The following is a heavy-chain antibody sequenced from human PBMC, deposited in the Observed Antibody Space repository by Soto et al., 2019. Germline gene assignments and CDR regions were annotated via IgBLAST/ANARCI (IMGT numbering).Heavy chain of an antibody. CDR2: IYWNDDK. D-gene: IGHD6-6*01. CDR3: AHRRAARPYYYYGMDV. Sequence: QITLKESGPTLVNPTQTLTLTCTFSGFSLSTSGVGVGWIRQPPGKALEWLALIYWNDDKRYSPSLKSRLTITKDTSKNQVVLTMTNMDPVDTATYYCAHRRAARPYYYYGMDVWGQGTTVTVSS. V-gene: IGHV2-5*01. J-gene: IGHJ6*02. CDR1: GFSLSTSGVG.